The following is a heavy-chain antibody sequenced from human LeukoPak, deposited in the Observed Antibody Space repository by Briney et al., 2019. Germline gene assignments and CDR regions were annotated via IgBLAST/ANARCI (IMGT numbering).Heavy chain of an antibody. CDR1: GGSISSGSYY. J-gene: IGHJ5*02. D-gene: IGHD5-18*01. Sequence: SETLSLTCTVSGGSISSGSYYWSWNRQPPGKGLEWIGEINHSGSTNYNPSLKSRVTISVDTSKNQFSLKLSSVTAADTAVYYCARGRRGYSYGRRWFDPWGQGTLVTVSS. CDR3: ARGRRGYSYGRRWFDP. V-gene: IGHV4-39*07. CDR2: INHSGST.